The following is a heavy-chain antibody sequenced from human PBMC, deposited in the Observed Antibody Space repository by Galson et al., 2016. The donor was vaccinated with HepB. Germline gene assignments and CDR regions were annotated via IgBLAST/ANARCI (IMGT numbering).Heavy chain of an antibody. CDR2: ISFDVSNT. V-gene: IGHV3-30*18. D-gene: IGHD6-19*01. CDR1: GFTFSTYG. J-gene: IGHJ6*02. CDR3: AKDKGNGAVASIFYYYHGLDV. Sequence: SLRLSCAASGFTFSTYGIHWVRQAPGKGLEWVAAISFDVSNTYYLHSVRGRFTISRDNSKNALYLHINSLRPEDTAVYYCAKDKGNGAVASIFYYYHGLDVWGQGTTVTVSS.